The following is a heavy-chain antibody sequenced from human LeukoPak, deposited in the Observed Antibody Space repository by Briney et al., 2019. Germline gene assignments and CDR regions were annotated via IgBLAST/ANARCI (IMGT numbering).Heavy chain of an antibody. D-gene: IGHD4-17*01. J-gene: IGHJ6*02. CDR2: MNPNSGNT. CDR1: GYTFTSYD. CDR3: ANVATVTTDYYGMDV. V-gene: IGHV1-8*01. Sequence: ASVKVSCKTSGYTFTSYDINWVRQATGQGLEWMGWMNPNSGNTGYAQKFQGRVTMTRNTSISTAYMELSSLRSEDTAVYYCANVATVTTDYYGMDVWGQGTTVTVSS.